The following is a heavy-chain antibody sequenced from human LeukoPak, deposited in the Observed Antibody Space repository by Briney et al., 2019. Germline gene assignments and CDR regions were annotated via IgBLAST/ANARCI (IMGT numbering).Heavy chain of an antibody. CDR3: ARADTAPYYFDY. J-gene: IGHJ4*02. Sequence: ASVKVSCKASGGTFSSYAISWVRQATGQGLEWMGWMNPNSGNTAYAQKFQGRVTMTTDTSTSTAYMELRSLRSDDTAVYYCARADTAPYYFDYWGQGTLVTVSS. V-gene: IGHV1-8*02. D-gene: IGHD5-18*01. CDR1: GGTFSSYA. CDR2: MNPNSGNT.